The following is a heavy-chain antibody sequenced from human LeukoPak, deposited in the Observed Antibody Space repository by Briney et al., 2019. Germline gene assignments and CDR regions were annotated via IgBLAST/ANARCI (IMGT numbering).Heavy chain of an antibody. J-gene: IGHJ4*02. Sequence: PSETLSLTCTVSGGSISSYYWSWIRQPPGKGLEWIGYIYYSGSTNYNPSLKSRVTISLDTSKNQFSLRLSSVTAADTAVYYCARSQGSGSYRLDYDYWGQGTLVTVSS. CDR2: IYYSGST. CDR3: ARSQGSGSYRLDYDY. CDR1: GGSISSYY. V-gene: IGHV4-59*08. D-gene: IGHD3-10*01.